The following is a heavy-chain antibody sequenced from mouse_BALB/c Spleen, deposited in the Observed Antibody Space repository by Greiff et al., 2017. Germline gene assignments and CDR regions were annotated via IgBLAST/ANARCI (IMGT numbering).Heavy chain of an antibody. CDR1: GYSITSDYA. CDR3: ARLPYGNYVMDY. V-gene: IGHV3-2*02. Sequence: EVQLVESGPGLVKPSQSLSLTCTVTGYSITSDYAWNWIRQFPGNKLEWMGYISYSGSTSYNSSLKSRISITRDTSKNQFFLQLNSVTTEDTATYYCARLPYGNYVMDYWGQGTSVTVSS. J-gene: IGHJ4*01. D-gene: IGHD2-1*01. CDR2: ISYSGST.